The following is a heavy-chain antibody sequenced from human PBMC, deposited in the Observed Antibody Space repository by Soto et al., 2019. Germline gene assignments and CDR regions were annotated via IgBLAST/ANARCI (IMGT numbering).Heavy chain of an antibody. Sequence: EVQLVESGGGLVQPGGSLRLSCAASGLTFSAFKMNWVRQAPGKGLEFVSYIGRSGTSIYYADSVKGRFTISRDNAKNSLYLQMNSLRAEDTAVYYCLSLLGYCGAAICPAGYWGRGTLVTVSS. V-gene: IGHV3-48*03. CDR3: LSLLGYCGAAICPAGY. CDR2: IGRSGTSI. CDR1: GLTFSAFK. J-gene: IGHJ4*02. D-gene: IGHD2-15*01.